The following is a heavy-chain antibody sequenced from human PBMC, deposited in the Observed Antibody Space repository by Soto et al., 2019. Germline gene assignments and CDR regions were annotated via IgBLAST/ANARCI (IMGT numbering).Heavy chain of an antibody. D-gene: IGHD2-2*01. CDR3: ARGGIVVVPAANPWDYYYGMDV. CDR1: GYTFTGYY. J-gene: IGHJ6*02. Sequence: ASVKVSCKASGYTFTGYYMHWVRQAPGQGLEWMGWINPNSGGTNYAQKFQGRVTMTRDTSISTAYMELSRLRSDDTAVYYCARGGIVVVPAANPWDYYYGMDVWGQGTTVTVS. CDR2: INPNSGGT. V-gene: IGHV1-2*02.